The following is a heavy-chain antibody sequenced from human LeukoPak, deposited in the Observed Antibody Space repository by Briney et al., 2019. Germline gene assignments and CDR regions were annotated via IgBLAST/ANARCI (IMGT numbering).Heavy chain of an antibody. Sequence: KPSETLSLTCAVYGGSFSGYYWSWIRQPPGKGLEWIGEINHSGSTNYNPSLKSRVTISVDTSKNQFSLKLSSVTAADTAVYYCARSLTTVTIDYWGQGTLVTVSS. CDR2: INHSGST. J-gene: IGHJ4*02. D-gene: IGHD4-17*01. V-gene: IGHV4-34*01. CDR3: ARSLTTVTIDY. CDR1: GGSFSGYY.